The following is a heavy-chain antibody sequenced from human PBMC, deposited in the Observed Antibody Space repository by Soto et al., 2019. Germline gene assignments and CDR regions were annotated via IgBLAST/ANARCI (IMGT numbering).Heavy chain of an antibody. CDR1: GDTFTDYY. J-gene: IGHJ6*03. V-gene: IGHV1-2*04. Sequence: QVQLVQSGAEVKKPGASVTVSCRSSGDTFTDYYMHWVRQAPGQGPEWMGWSNPNSGVTKYAQKFQGWVTMTRDTSIRTVYMQLSRLRSDDTAVYYCARESGGATATLAYYYFYMDVWGTGTTVTVSS. CDR3: ARESGGATATLAYYYFYMDV. CDR2: SNPNSGVT. D-gene: IGHD5-12*01.